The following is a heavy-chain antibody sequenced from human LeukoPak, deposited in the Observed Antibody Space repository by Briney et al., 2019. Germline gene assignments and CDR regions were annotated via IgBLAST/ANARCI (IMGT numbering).Heavy chain of an antibody. CDR2: ISSSSSHI. D-gene: IGHD5-18*01. Sequence: GGSLRLSCAASGFTFSSYTMNWVRQAPGKGLEWVSSISSSSSHIYYADSVKGRFTISRDNAKKSLYLQMNSLRAEDTAVYYCARADWDTAMIDYWGQGTLVTVSS. V-gene: IGHV3-21*01. CDR3: ARADWDTAMIDY. J-gene: IGHJ4*02. CDR1: GFTFSSYT.